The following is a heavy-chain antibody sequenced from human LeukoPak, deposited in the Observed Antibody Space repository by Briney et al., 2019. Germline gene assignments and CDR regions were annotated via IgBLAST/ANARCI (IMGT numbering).Heavy chain of an antibody. D-gene: IGHD6-19*01. J-gene: IGHJ4*02. CDR2: IYSGGST. CDR3: ARFPQVAGPYY. V-gene: IGHV3-53*01. Sequence: GGSLRLSCAASGFTVSSNYMSWVRQAPGKGLEWVSVIYSGGSTYYADSVKGRFTISRDNSKNTLYLQMSSLRAEDTAVYYCARFPQVAGPYYWGQGTLVTVSS. CDR1: GFTVSSNY.